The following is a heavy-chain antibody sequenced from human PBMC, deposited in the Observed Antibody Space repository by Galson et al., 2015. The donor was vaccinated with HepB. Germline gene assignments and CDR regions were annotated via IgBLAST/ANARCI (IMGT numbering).Heavy chain of an antibody. V-gene: IGHV3-23*01. CDR3: AKGDVVVVPAAIPYSSSWQGLNAFDI. J-gene: IGHJ3*02. CDR1: GFTFSNYA. Sequence: SLRLSCAASGFTFSNYAMSWVRQAPGKGLEWVSTISDNGGSTYYADSVKGRFTISRDNSKNTLYLQMNSLRAEDTAVYYCAKGDVVVVPAAIPYSSSWQGLNAFDIWGQGTMVTVSS. CDR2: ISDNGGST. D-gene: IGHD2-2*01.